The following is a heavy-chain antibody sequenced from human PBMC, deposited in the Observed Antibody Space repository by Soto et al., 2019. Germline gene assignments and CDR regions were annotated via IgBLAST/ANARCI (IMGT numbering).Heavy chain of an antibody. D-gene: IGHD4-17*01. Sequence: EVQLVESGGGLVKPGGSLRLSCAASGFTFSSYSMNWVRQAPGKGLEWVSSISSSSSYIYYADSVKGRFTISRDNAKNSLYLQMNSLRAEDTAVYYCACSSYGDYARSDYWGQGTLVTVSS. V-gene: IGHV3-21*01. CDR2: ISSSSSYI. J-gene: IGHJ4*02. CDR1: GFTFSSYS. CDR3: ACSSYGDYARSDY.